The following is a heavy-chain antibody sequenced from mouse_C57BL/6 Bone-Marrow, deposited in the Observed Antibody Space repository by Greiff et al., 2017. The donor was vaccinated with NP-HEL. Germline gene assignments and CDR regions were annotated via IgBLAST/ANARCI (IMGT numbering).Heavy chain of an antibody. V-gene: IGHV14-4*01. Sequence: EVQLQQSGAELVRPGASVKLSCTASGFNIKDDYMHWVKQRPEQGLEWIGWIDPENGDTEYASKFQGKATITADTSSNTAYLQLRSLTSEDTAVYYCTSFITTDDYWGQGTTLTVSS. CDR3: TSFITTDDY. CDR2: IDPENGDT. CDR1: GFNIKDDY. J-gene: IGHJ2*01. D-gene: IGHD1-1*01.